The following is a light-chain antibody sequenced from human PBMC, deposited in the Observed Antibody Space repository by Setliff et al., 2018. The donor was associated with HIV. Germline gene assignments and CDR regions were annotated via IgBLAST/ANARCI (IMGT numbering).Light chain of an antibody. CDR2: DVS. CDR3: SSYTASSTLV. J-gene: IGLJ3*02. Sequence: SALTQPASVSGSPGQSITISCTGSSSDVGGYNYVSWYQQHPGKAPQLMIYDVSQRPSGVSDRFSGSKSGITASLTISGLQPEDESDYYCSSYTASSTLVFGGGTKVTVL. V-gene: IGLV2-14*03. CDR1: SSDVGGYNY.